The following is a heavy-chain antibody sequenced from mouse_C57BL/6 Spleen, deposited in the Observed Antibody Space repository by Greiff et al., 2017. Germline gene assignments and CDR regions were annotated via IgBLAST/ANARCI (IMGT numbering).Heavy chain of an antibody. CDR1: GYAFSSSW. J-gene: IGHJ4*01. Sequence: VKLMESGPELVKPGASVKISCKASGYAFSSSWMNWVKQRPGKGLEWIGRIYPGDGDTNYNGKFKGKATLTADKSSSTAYMQLSSLTSEDSAVYFCARALHYYGSSYGGDYYAMDDWGQGTSVTVSS. CDR3: ARALHYYGSSYGGDYYAMDD. D-gene: IGHD1-1*01. V-gene: IGHV1-82*01. CDR2: IYPGDGDT.